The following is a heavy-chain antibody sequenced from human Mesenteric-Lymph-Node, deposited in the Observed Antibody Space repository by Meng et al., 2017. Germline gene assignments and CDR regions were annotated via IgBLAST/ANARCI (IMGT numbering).Heavy chain of an antibody. V-gene: IGHV4-30-4*01. CDR3: ARDSPGGYGYFDS. CDR1: DGFTTSDDYY. Sequence: QGQLQESGPGLVKPSQTLSPTCTVSDGFTTSDDYYWSWIRQSPGKGLEWIGYIHYSGTTYYNPSLKSRIAISLDTSKNQFSLNLNSVTAADAAVYYCARDSPGGYGYFDSWGQGTLVTVSS. D-gene: IGHD5-12*01. CDR2: IHYSGTT. J-gene: IGHJ4*02.